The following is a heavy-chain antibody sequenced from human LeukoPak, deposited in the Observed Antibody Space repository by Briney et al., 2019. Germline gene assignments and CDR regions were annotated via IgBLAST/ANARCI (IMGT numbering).Heavy chain of an antibody. J-gene: IGHJ3*02. Sequence: SLRLSCAASGFTFDDYAMHWVRQAPGKGLEWVSGISWNSGSIGYADSVKGRFTISRDNAKSSLYLQMNSLRAEDTALYYCAKDAGYYYGSGSSSIDAFDIWGQGTMVTVSS. CDR1: GFTFDDYA. CDR3: AKDAGYYYGSGSSSIDAFDI. D-gene: IGHD3-10*01. CDR2: ISWNSGSI. V-gene: IGHV3-9*01.